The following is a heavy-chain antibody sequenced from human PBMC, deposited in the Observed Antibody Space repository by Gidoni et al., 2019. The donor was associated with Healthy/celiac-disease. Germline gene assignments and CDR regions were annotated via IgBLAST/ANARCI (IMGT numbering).Heavy chain of an antibody. D-gene: IGHD6-19*01. CDR1: GFSLSNARMG. Sequence: QVTLKESGPVLVKPTETLTLTCTVSGFSLSNARMGVSWIRQPPGKALEWLAHIFSNDEKAYSTSLKRRLTISKDTSKSQVVLTMTNMDPVDTATYYCARIYIAVASGALYYYYYYYMDVWGKGTTVTVSS. CDR2: IFSNDEK. CDR3: ARIYIAVASGALYYYYYYYMDV. V-gene: IGHV2-26*01. J-gene: IGHJ6*03.